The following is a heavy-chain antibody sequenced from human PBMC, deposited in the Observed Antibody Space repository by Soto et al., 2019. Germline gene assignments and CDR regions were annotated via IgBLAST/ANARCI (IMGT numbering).Heavy chain of an antibody. CDR1: GFTFTSYA. J-gene: IGHJ4*02. CDR3: ARDARRSNPPYYFDS. V-gene: IGHV3-23*01. D-gene: IGHD4-4*01. CDR2: ISGGGGNT. Sequence: EMQLLESGGGLVQPGGSLRLSCAASGFTFTSYAINWVRQAPGKGLEWVSTISGGGGNTYYSDSVKGRFTISRDNSKNTLYLQMNSLRAEDSAVYYCARDARRSNPPYYFDSWGQGTLVTVSS.